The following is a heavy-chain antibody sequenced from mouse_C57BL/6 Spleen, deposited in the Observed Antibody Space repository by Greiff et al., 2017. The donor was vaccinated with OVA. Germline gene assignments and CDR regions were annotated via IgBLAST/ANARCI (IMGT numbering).Heavy chain of an antibody. CDR1: GFTFTDYY. Sequence: EVQGVESGGGLVQPGGSLGLSCAASGFTFTDYYMSWVRQPPGKALEWLGFIRNKANGYTTEYSASVQGRFTIFIDNSKSILYLQMNALRAEDSATYCCARDITTVVPMDYGGQGTSVTVSS. V-gene: IGHV7-3*01. J-gene: IGHJ4*01. D-gene: IGHD1-1*01. CDR3: ARDITTVVPMDY. CDR2: IRNKANGYTT.